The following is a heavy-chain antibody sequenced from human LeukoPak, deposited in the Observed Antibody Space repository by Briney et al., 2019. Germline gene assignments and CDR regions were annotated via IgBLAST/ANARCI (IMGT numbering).Heavy chain of an antibody. Sequence: PGGSLRLSCAASGFTFSDYYMSWLRQAPGKALEWVSYVSSGSSTIYYADSVKGRFTVSRDNGKRSLYLHMNSLRAEDTAVYYCARGGEVATIGESWFDPWGQGTLVTVSS. V-gene: IGHV3-11*04. CDR2: VSSGSSTI. CDR3: ARGGEVATIGESWFDP. D-gene: IGHD5-12*01. CDR1: GFTFSDYY. J-gene: IGHJ5*02.